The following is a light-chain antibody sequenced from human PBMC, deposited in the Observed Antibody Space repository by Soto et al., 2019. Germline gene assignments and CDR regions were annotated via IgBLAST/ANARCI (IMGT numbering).Light chain of an antibody. CDR3: AAWDDSLNVYVV. Sequence: QSVLTQPPSASGTPGQRVTISCSGSSSNIVSNTVNSYQQLPGTAPKLLIYSNHQRTSGLPDRFSGSKSGTSASLAISGLQSEDEADYYCAAWDDSLNVYVVFGGGTKVTVL. V-gene: IGLV1-44*01. CDR1: SSNIVSNT. CDR2: SNH. J-gene: IGLJ2*01.